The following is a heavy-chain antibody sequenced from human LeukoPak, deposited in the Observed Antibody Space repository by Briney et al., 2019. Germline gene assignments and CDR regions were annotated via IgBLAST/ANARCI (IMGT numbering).Heavy chain of an antibody. V-gene: IGHV4-59*08. CDR2: IYYSGST. CDR3: GRSVPQDYDFWSGYYERYYGMDV. Sequence: SETLSLTCPVSGGSISSYYWSWIRPPPGKGLEWIGYIYYSGSTNYNPSLKSRVTISVDTSKNQFYLKLSYVTAADTAVYYCGRSVPQDYDFWSGYYERYYGMDVWGQGTTVTVSS. J-gene: IGHJ6*02. CDR1: GGSISSYY. D-gene: IGHD3-3*01.